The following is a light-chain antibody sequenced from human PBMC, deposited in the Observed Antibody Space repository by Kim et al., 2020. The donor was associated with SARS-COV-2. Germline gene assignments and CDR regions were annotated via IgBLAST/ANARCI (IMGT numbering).Light chain of an antibody. CDR3: CSNASGHGV. CDR2: DVS. J-gene: IGLJ2*01. V-gene: IGLV2-11*01. Sequence: CTGTSSDVGGYNHGSWYQPHPGPAPILLFDDVSKRPTGVPDRFSGSKTGNTASLTISGLQAEEESDCYGCSNASGHGVFGGGTQLTVL. CDR1: SSDVGGYNH.